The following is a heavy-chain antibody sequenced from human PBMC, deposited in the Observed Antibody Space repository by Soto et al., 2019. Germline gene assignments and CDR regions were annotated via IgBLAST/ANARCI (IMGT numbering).Heavy chain of an antibody. V-gene: IGHV4-34*01. Sequence: SETLSLTCAVYGGSFSGDYWSWIRQPPGKGLEWIGEINHSGSTNYNPSLKSRVTISVDTSKNQFSLKLNSVTAADTAVYYCARESYSGYHSYDYWGQGILVTVSS. J-gene: IGHJ4*02. CDR3: ARESYSGYHSYDY. CDR1: GGSFSGDY. D-gene: IGHD5-12*01. CDR2: INHSGST.